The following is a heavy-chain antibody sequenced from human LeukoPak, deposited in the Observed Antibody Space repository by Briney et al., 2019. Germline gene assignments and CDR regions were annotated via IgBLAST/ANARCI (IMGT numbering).Heavy chain of an antibody. CDR1: GFTFSSYA. J-gene: IGHJ6*02. D-gene: IGHD1-26*01. CDR2: ISGSGGST. CDR3: AKDRDCGRDYCYYGMDV. V-gene: IGHV3-23*01. Sequence: GGSLRLSCAASGFTFSSYAMSWVRQAPGKGLEWVSAISGSGGSTYYADSVKGRFTISRDNSKNTLYLQMNSLRAEDTAVYYCAKDRDCGRDYCYYGMDVWGQGTTVTVSS.